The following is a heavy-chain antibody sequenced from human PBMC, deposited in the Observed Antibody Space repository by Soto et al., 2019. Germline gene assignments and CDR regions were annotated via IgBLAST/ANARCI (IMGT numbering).Heavy chain of an antibody. CDR3: AREPAYSSGWEGRVIDY. CDR1: GGSFSGYY. Sequence: QVQLQQWGAGLLKPSETLSLTCAVYGGSFSGYYWSWIRQPPGKGLEWIGEINHSGSTNYNPSLKRRVTISVDPSKNQFSLKLSSVTAADTAVYYCAREPAYSSGWEGRVIDYWGQGTLVTVSS. CDR2: INHSGST. D-gene: IGHD6-19*01. J-gene: IGHJ4*02. V-gene: IGHV4-34*01.